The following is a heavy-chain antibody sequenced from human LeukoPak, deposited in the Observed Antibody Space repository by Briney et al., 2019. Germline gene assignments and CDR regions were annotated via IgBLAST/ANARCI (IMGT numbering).Heavy chain of an antibody. J-gene: IGHJ4*02. CDR1: GFSFRNYW. CDR2: TKPDGSAE. D-gene: IGHD2-15*01. V-gene: IGHV3-7*01. Sequence: GGSLRLSCAASGFSFRNYWMGWVRQAPGKGLEWVANTKPDGSAEYYADSVRGRFTASRDNANNLLYLQMNRLRAEGTAVYYCARDGGLHTNFDYWGQGILLTVSS. CDR3: ARDGGLHTNFDY.